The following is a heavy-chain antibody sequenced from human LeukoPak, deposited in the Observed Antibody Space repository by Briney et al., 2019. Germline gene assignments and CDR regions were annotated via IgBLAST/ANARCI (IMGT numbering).Heavy chain of an antibody. CDR3: AREGQYHYYYYYYMDV. CDR2: INWNGGST. J-gene: IGHJ6*03. V-gene: IGHV3-20*01. CDR1: GFTFDDYG. Sequence: GGSLRLSCAASGFTFDDYGMSWVRHVPGRGLEWVSGINWNGGSTGYADSVKGRFTISRDNTKNSLYLQMNSLRAEDTALYHCAREGQYHYYYYYYMDVWGKGTTVTVSS. D-gene: IGHD2-2*01.